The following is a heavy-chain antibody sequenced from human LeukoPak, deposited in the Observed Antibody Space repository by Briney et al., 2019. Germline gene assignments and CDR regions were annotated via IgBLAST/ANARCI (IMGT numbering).Heavy chain of an antibody. D-gene: IGHD3-3*01. CDR2: IYYSGSS. CDR1: GGSISSSSCY. Sequence: PSETLSLTCTVSGGSISSSSCYWGWIRQPPGKGLEWIGSIYYSGSSYYNPSLKSRVTISVDTSKNLFSLKLSSVTAADTAVYYCARFGVTFDIWGQGTMVTVSS. V-gene: IGHV4-39*01. CDR3: ARFGVTFDI. J-gene: IGHJ3*02.